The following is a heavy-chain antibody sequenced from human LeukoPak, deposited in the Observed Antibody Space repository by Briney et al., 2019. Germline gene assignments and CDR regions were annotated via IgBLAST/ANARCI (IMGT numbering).Heavy chain of an antibody. V-gene: IGHV4-4*07. D-gene: IGHD2-2*01. J-gene: IGHJ4*02. Sequence: SETLSLTCTVSGGSIRGYYWTWIRQPAGKGLEWVGRIYTFDNTNYNPSLKSRVTMSIDTSNNQFSLKLDSVTAADTAIYYCAREWGSTSPRPLDSWGQGSLVTVSS. CDR1: GGSIRGYY. CDR2: IYTFDNT. CDR3: AREWGSTSPRPLDS.